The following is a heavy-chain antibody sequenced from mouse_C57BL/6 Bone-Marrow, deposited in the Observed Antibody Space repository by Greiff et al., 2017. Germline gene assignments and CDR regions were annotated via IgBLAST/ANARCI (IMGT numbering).Heavy chain of an antibody. J-gene: IGHJ4*01. CDR3: TDGPGSMDY. CDR1: GFTFSNYW. Sequence: EVKLVESGGGLVQPGGSMKLSCVASGFTFSNYWMNWVRQSPEKGLEWVAQIRLKSDNYATHYAESVKGRFTISRDDSKSSVYLQMNNLRAEDTGSYYCTDGPGSMDYWGQGTSVTVSS. CDR2: IRLKSDNYAT. D-gene: IGHD2-3*01. V-gene: IGHV6-3*01.